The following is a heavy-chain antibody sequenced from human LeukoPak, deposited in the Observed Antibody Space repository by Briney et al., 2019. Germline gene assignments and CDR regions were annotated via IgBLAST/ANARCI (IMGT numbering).Heavy chain of an antibody. J-gene: IGHJ3*02. CDR1: GFTFSSYA. V-gene: IGHV3-23*01. Sequence: GGSLRLPCAASGFTFSSYAMSWVRQAPGKGLEWVSAISGSGGSTYYADSVKGRFTISRDNSKNTLYLQMNSLRAEDTAVYYCAKDPPYYYDSSGYFDAFDIWGQGTMVTVSS. CDR2: ISGSGGST. CDR3: AKDPPYYYDSSGYFDAFDI. D-gene: IGHD3-22*01.